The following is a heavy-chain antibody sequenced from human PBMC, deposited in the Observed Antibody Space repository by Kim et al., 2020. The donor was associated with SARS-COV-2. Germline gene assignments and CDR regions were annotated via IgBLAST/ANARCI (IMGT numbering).Heavy chain of an antibody. J-gene: IGHJ4*02. Sequence: GGSLRLSCEASGFIFNDYGMSWVRQAPGKGLEWVSGITGSGSSTYYADSVKGRFTISRDNSKNTLYLQMNSLRAEDTATYYCAKDLRSTWGQGTLVTVSS. CDR3: AKDLRST. CDR2: ITGSGSST. CDR1: GFIFNDYG. V-gene: IGHV3-23*01.